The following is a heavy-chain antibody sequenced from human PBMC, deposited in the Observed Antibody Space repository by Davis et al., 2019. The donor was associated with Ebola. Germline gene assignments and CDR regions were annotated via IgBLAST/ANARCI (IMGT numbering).Heavy chain of an antibody. Sequence: PGGSLRLSCAASGFTFSSYGMPWVRQAPGKGLEWVAVISYDGSNKYYADSVKGRFTISRDNSKNTLYLQMNSLRAEDTAVYYCAKESLSEWGQGTLVTVSS. CDR3: AKESLSE. CDR1: GFTFSSYG. V-gene: IGHV3-30*18. CDR2: ISYDGSNK. D-gene: IGHD3-3*01. J-gene: IGHJ4*02.